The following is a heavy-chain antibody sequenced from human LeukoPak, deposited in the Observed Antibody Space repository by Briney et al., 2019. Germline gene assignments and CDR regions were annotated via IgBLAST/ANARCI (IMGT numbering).Heavy chain of an antibody. J-gene: IGHJ3*02. CDR1: GYIFTNFW. CDR2: IYPGDSDI. V-gene: IGHV5-51*01. CDR3: ARQFGSSSSAFDI. Sequence: GESLKISCKGSGYIFTNFWIGWVRQMPGKGLEWMGIIYPGDSDIKYSPSFQGQVSISADKSISNAYLQWSSLKASDTAMYYCARQFGSSSSAFDIWGQGTMVTVSS. D-gene: IGHD6-13*01.